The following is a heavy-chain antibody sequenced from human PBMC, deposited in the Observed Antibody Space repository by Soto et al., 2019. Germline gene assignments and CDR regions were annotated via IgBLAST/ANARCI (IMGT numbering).Heavy chain of an antibody. D-gene: IGHD3-10*02. J-gene: IGHJ4*02. CDR2: IYNNGRT. V-gene: IGHV4-59*02. CDR1: GGSVYDFY. Sequence: SETLSLTCSVPGGSVYDFYWNWLRQTPGKGLEWIGNIYNNGRTNYNPSLKNRVTISIDTSKNQFSLHLSSVTTADTAMYFCARGHGIYVRFDSWGQGTLVTVSS. CDR3: ARGHGIYVRFDS.